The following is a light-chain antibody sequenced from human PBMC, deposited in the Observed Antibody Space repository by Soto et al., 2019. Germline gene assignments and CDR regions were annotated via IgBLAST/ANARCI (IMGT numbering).Light chain of an antibody. Sequence: IGWTQYPSTLSLSPGERSTLSCISIQSVSISLAWYQQKPGQAPRLLIYDASNRATGVPARFSGSGSGTDFTLTVSSLEPEDFALYYCQQRSNWPPEITFGQGTRLEI. V-gene: IGKV3-11*01. CDR3: QQRSNWPPEIT. CDR2: DAS. CDR1: QSVSIS. J-gene: IGKJ5*01.